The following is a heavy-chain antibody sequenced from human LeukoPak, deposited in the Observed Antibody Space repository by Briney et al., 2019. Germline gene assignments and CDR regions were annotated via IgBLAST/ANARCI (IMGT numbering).Heavy chain of an antibody. Sequence: GGSLRLSCAASGFTVSSNYMSWVRQAPGKGLEWVSVIYSGGDTYYADSVKGRFTISRDNSKNTLYLQMNSLRAEDTAVYYCARDPYSSSWSYGMDVWGQGTAVTVSS. J-gene: IGHJ6*02. CDR2: IYSGGDT. CDR3: ARDPYSSSWSYGMDV. D-gene: IGHD6-13*01. CDR1: GFTVSSNY. V-gene: IGHV3-66*01.